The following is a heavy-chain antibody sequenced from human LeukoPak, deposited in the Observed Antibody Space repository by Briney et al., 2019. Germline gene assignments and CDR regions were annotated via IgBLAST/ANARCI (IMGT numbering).Heavy chain of an antibody. CDR3: ARAPITSPFYFDH. V-gene: IGHV3-20*04. CDR1: GFGFGDHG. J-gene: IGHJ4*02. D-gene: IGHD2-2*01. Sequence: GGSLRLSCSASGFGFGDHGMSWVRQVPGKGLEWVSGINWSGGSTGYADPVRGRFTISRDNAKNSLYLQMDSLIAEDTALYYCARAPITSPFYFDHWGQGTLVTVSS. CDR2: INWSGGST.